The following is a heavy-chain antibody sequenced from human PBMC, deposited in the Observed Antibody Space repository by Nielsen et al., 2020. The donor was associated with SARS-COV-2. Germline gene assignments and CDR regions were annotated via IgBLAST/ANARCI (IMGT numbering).Heavy chain of an antibody. CDR2: VSSSGGST. V-gene: IGHV3-23*01. J-gene: IGHJ3*02. Sequence: LSLTCAASGFTFSSYWMSWVRRAPGRGLQWVTGVSSSGGSTYYTDSVKGRFTISRDNSKNTLYLEMHSLRVEDTAVYYCAKDDVVRGDAFDIWGQGTMVTVSS. D-gene: IGHD3-10*01. CDR3: AKDDVVRGDAFDI. CDR1: GFTFSSYW.